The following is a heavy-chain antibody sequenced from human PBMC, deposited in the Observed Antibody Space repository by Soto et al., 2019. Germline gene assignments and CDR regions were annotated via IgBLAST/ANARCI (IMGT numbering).Heavy chain of an antibody. CDR1: VGRVSSNWVG. J-gene: IGHJ6*03. CDR2: TYYKSKWYY. Sequence: SRSYAIRVGRVSSNWVGSNWFRKTPSRGLEWLGRTYYKSKWYYNSAVSVKSRITINPDTSKNQFSLQLNSVTPEDTAVYYCSRGSWDDVSGHYYMDVWGKGTTVTVSS. V-gene: IGHV6-1*01. D-gene: IGHD3-3*01. CDR3: SRGSWDDVSGHYYMDV.